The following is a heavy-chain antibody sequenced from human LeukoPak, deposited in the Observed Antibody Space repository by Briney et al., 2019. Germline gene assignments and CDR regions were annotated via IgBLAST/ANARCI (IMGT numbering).Heavy chain of an antibody. CDR3: ARSGIGYDILTGYYTQAYFDY. CDR2: IYYSGST. D-gene: IGHD3-9*01. J-gene: IGHJ4*02. Sequence: SETLSLTCTASGGSISSYYWSWIRQPPGKGLEWIGYIYYSGSTNYNPSLKSRVTISVDTSKNQFSLKLSSVTAADTAVYYCARSGIGYDILTGYYTQAYFDYWGQGTLVTVSS. V-gene: IGHV4-59*01. CDR1: GGSISSYY.